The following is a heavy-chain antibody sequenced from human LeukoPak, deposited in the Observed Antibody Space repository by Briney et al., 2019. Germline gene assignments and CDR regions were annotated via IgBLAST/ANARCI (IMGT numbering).Heavy chain of an antibody. D-gene: IGHD6-19*01. Sequence: PGGALGSSCAASGFTFNRFWMHGVRQAPGRGLVWVSRIIIVGRRTNSANSVKGRFTISRDNAKNTLYLQMNSLRAEDTALYYCAREDVDITVATSGAFDIWGQGTMVTVSS. CDR1: GFTFNRFW. CDR3: AREDVDITVATSGAFDI. CDR2: IIIVGRRT. V-gene: IGHV3-74*01. J-gene: IGHJ3*02.